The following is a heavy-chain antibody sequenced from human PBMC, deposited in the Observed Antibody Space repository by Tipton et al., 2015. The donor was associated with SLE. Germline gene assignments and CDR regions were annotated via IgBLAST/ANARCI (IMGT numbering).Heavy chain of an antibody. CDR2: INHRGSI. CDR1: GESFSDYY. V-gene: IGHV4-34*01. Sequence: LRLSCAVYGESFSDYYWSWIRQAPGKGLEWIGEINHRGSINYNPSLKSRVTVSLDTSKNQFYLRLNSVTAADTAVYYCARDWAYSGYGSGVGVIHIWGQGTIVTVSS. CDR3: ARDWAYSGYGSGVGVIHI. D-gene: IGHD5-12*01. J-gene: IGHJ3*02.